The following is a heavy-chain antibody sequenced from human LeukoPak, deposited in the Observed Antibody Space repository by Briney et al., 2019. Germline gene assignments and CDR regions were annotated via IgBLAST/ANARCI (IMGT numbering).Heavy chain of an antibody. Sequence: SETLSLTCTVSGGSISSYYWSWIRQPAGKGLEWIGRIYTSGSTYYNPTLKSRVTISLDTFKTQFSLTLSSVTAAETAVYYCARDRFGMSATGSDFDYWGQGILVTVSS. V-gene: IGHV4-4*07. D-gene: IGHD3-10*01. CDR1: GGSISSYY. CDR2: IYTSGST. CDR3: ARDRFGMSATGSDFDY. J-gene: IGHJ4*02.